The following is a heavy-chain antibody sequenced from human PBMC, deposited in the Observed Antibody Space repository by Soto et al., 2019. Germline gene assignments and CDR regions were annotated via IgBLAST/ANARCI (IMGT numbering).Heavy chain of an antibody. D-gene: IGHD3-3*01. CDR1: GGSIYSSSYY. CDR2: IYYSGST. J-gene: IGHJ4*02. CDR3: ASRSSVFWSGYFDY. Sequence: QLQLQESGPGLVKPSETLSLTCTVSGGSIYSSSYYWGWIRQPPGKGLEWIGSIYYSGSTYYNPSLTSRVTISVDSSKNQSSLRLGSVAAADPAVYYCASRSSVFWSGYFDYWGRGTLVTVSS. V-gene: IGHV4-39*01.